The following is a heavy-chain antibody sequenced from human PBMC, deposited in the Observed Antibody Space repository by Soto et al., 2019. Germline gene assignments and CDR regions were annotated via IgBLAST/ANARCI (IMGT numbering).Heavy chain of an antibody. CDR1: GGTFSSYT. V-gene: IGHV1-69*02. D-gene: IGHD6-13*01. J-gene: IGHJ4*02. CDR3: ARGIADRHYFDY. Sequence: QVQLVQSGAEVKKPWTSVKVSCKASGGTFSSYTIIWVRHAPGQGLDWMGRIIPILGIANYAQKFQCRVTITADKSTSTAYMELSSLRSEDTAVYYCARGIADRHYFDYWGQGTMVTVSS. CDR2: IIPILGIA.